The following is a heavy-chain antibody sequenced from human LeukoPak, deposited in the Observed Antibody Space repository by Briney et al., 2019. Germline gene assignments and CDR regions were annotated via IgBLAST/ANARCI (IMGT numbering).Heavy chain of an antibody. CDR1: GFTFSSYD. V-gene: IGHV3-21*01. Sequence: GGSLRLSCAASGFTFSSYDMTWVRQAPGRGLEWVSSISSSSSYIYYADSVKGRFTISRDNAKNSLYLQMNSLRAEDTAVYYCARDPGYSGYDQKGVYYYYYMDVWGKGTTVTVSS. CDR3: ARDPGYSGYDQKGVYYYYYMDV. D-gene: IGHD5-12*01. J-gene: IGHJ6*03. CDR2: ISSSSSYI.